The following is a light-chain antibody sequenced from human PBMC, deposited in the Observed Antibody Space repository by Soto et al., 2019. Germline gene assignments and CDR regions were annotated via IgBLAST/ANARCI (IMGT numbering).Light chain of an antibody. V-gene: IGKV3-11*01. Sequence: EIVLTQSPATLSLSPGERATLSCRASQSVSSYLAWYQQKPGQAPRLLIYDASNRATGIPARFSGSGSGTDFTLTISSREPEDFAVYYCQQRSNTFGGGTKVEIK. CDR3: QQRSNT. CDR2: DAS. J-gene: IGKJ4*01. CDR1: QSVSSY.